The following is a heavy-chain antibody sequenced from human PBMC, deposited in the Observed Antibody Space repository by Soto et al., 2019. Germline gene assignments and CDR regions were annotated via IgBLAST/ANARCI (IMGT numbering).Heavy chain of an antibody. D-gene: IGHD5-12*01. CDR1: GYTFTSYD. J-gene: IGHJ6*02. Sequence: ASVKVSCKASGYTFTSYDINWVRQATGQGLEWMGWMNPNSGNTGYAQKFQGRVTMTRNTSISTAYMELSSLRSEDTAVYYCARVDEMATITAYYYGMDVWGQGTTVTVSS. V-gene: IGHV1-8*01. CDR3: ARVDEMATITAYYYGMDV. CDR2: MNPNSGNT.